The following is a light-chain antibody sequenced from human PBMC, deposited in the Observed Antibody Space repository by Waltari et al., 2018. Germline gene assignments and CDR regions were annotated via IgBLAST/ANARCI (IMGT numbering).Light chain of an antibody. CDR2: GNT. Sequence: QSVLTQPPSVSGAPGQRVTISCTGSSSNIGAGFDVPWYQQLQGTAPRLLIYGNTNRPSGVPDRFSGSRSGTSASLAITGLQAEDEADYYCQSYDTSLSAQKVFGGGTKLTVL. CDR1: SSNIGAGFD. J-gene: IGLJ3*02. V-gene: IGLV1-40*01. CDR3: QSYDTSLSAQKV.